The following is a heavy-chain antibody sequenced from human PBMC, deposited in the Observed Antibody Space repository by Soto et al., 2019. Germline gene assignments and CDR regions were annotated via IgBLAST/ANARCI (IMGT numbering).Heavy chain of an antibody. Sequence: WGSLRLSCRAAGFTFGNHGMHWVRQAPRKGLEWVALISYDGSKTPYLDPLKGRFTISRDNSKNTLYLDMHRLTTEDTAVYYCAKKNHDSNGVDLWGQGTLVTVSS. V-gene: IGHV3-30*18. CDR2: ISYDGSKT. CDR3: AKKNHDSNGVDL. D-gene: IGHD3-22*01. J-gene: IGHJ4*01. CDR1: GFTFGNHG.